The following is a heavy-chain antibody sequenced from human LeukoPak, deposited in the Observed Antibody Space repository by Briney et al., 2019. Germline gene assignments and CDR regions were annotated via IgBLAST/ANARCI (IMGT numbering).Heavy chain of an antibody. CDR2: INDSGRT. J-gene: IGHJ6*03. CDR3: ARRWNYGRNYYIDV. CDR1: GWSFSNYY. Sequence: SETLSLTCAVYGWSFSNYYWSWIRQPPGKGLEWIGGINDSGRTNYKPSLMSRVTVSVDTSKHQFSLRLTYVPATDTAVYYCARRWNYGRNYYIDVWGKGGTVSVSS. D-gene: IGHD1-7*01. V-gene: IGHV4-34*01.